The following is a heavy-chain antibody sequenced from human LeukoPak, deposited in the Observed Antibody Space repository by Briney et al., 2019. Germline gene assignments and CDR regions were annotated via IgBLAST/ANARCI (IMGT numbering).Heavy chain of an antibody. CDR3: ARETYCGGDCYSGFDY. V-gene: IGHV4-61*01. J-gene: IGHJ4*02. Sequence: SQTLSLTCAVSGGSISSSNWWSWIRQPPGKGLEWIGYIYYSGSTNYNPSLKSRLTISVDTSKNQFSLKLSSVTAADTAVYYCARETYCGGDCYSGFDYWGQGTLVTVSS. CDR1: GGSISSSNW. D-gene: IGHD2-21*02. CDR2: IYYSGST.